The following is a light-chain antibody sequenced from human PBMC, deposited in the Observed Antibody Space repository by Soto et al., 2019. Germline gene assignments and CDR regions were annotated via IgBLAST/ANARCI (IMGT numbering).Light chain of an antibody. J-gene: IGKJ5*01. CDR3: QQFTT. CDR1: QSVSSTF. CDR2: GAS. V-gene: IGKV3-20*01. Sequence: EIVLTQSPGTLSLSPGERATLSCRASQSVSSTFLAWYQQKPGQPPRLLIYGASYRAAGIPDRFSGSGSGTDFTLTIGRLEPEDFAVYYCQQFTTFGQGTRLEIK.